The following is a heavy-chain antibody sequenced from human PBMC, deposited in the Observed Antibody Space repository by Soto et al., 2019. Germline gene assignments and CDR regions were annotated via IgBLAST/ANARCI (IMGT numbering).Heavy chain of an antibody. Sequence: EVQLVESGGDLVQPGGSLRLSCAASGFTFSGNWMHWVRPAPGKGLVWVARVHRDGSSTSYADSVKGRFTISRDNAKNTVYLQMNSLRAEDTAVYYCARGAGYDYYVDYWGQGTLVTVSS. D-gene: IGHD3-16*01. CDR1: GFTFSGNW. J-gene: IGHJ4*02. CDR2: VHRDGSST. V-gene: IGHV3-74*01. CDR3: ARGAGYDYYVDY.